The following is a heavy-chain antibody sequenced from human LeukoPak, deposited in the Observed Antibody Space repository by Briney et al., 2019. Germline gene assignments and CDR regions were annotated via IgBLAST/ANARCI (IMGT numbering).Heavy chain of an antibody. V-gene: IGHV3-13*01. Sequence: GGSLRLSCAASGFTVIDYDMHWVRQVRGKGLERVSAIGIRGDTHYSGSVKGRFTISRENAESSLYLQMNSLRAEDTAVYYCARGGIQVSGIDEFDYWGQGPLVTISS. CDR3: ARGGIQVSGIDEFDY. CDR1: GFTVIDYD. J-gene: IGHJ4*02. D-gene: IGHD6-19*01. CDR2: IGIRGDT.